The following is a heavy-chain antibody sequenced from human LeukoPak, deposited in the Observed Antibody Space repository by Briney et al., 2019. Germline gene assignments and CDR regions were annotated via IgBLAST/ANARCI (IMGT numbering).Heavy chain of an antibody. CDR3: ANRRGTQVLGNNIDI. D-gene: IGHD1-1*01. CDR2: LQNDGGDI. J-gene: IGHJ3*02. CDR1: GFTFSSYA. Sequence: PGGSLRLSCAASGFTFSSYAMHWVRQAPDKGLEWVAFLQNDGGDIHYADSVEGRFTISRDNSKNTLYLQMNSLRAEDTAVYYCANRRGTQVLGNNIDIWGQGTLVTVSS. V-gene: IGHV3-30*01.